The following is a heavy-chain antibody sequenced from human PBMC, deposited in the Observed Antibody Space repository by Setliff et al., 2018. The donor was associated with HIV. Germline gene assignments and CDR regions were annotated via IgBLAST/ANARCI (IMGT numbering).Heavy chain of an antibody. Sequence: LRLSCAASGFTFSGSAMHWVRQASGKGLEWVGRIRSKGYGSATAYAASVKGRFTISRDDSKNTAYLQMDSLKTEDTAVYYCTRHSTDPWSLLAYWGQGTLVTVSS. J-gene: IGHJ4*02. D-gene: IGHD1-1*01. CDR2: IRSKGYGSAT. CDR3: TRHSTDPWSLLAY. V-gene: IGHV3-73*01. CDR1: GFTFSGSA.